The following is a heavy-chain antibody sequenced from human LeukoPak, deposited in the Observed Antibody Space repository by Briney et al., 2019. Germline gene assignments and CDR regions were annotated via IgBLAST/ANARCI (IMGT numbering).Heavy chain of an antibody. CDR1: GYTFTSYG. J-gene: IGHJ4*02. CDR2: ISAYNGNT. V-gene: IGHV1-18*01. Sequence: ASVKVSCKASGYTFTSYGISWVRQAPGQGLEWMGWISAYNGNTNYAQKLQGRVTMTTDTSTSTAYMELRSLRSDDTAVYYCARDSSAVEMATISAAYYFDYWGQGTLVTVSS. CDR3: ARDSSAVEMATISAAYYFDY. D-gene: IGHD5-24*01.